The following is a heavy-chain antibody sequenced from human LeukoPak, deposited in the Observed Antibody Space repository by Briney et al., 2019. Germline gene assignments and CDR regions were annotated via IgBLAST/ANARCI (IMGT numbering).Heavy chain of an antibody. Sequence: GSXVKVSCKASGGTFSSYAISWVRQAPGQGLEWMGRIIPIFGTANYAQKFQGRVTITTDESTSTAYMELSSLRSEDTAVYYCVRDLGVVGATTRFDPWGQGTLVTVSS. CDR2: IIPIFGTA. CDR3: VRDLGVVGATTRFDP. D-gene: IGHD1-26*01. CDR1: GGTFSSYA. V-gene: IGHV1-69*05. J-gene: IGHJ5*02.